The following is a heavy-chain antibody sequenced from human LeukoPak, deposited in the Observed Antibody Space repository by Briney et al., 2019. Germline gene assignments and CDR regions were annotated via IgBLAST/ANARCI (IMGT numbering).Heavy chain of an antibody. Sequence: GGSLRLSCAASGFTFSSYSMNWVRQAPGKGLEWVSSISSSSSYIYYADSVKGRFTISRDNAKNSMYLQMNSLRAEDTAVYYCARASGSRYYDISTGYYNLGYWGQGTLVTVSS. CDR2: ISSSSSYI. CDR3: ARASGSRYYDISTGYYNLGY. D-gene: IGHD3-9*01. CDR1: GFTFSSYS. J-gene: IGHJ4*02. V-gene: IGHV3-21*01.